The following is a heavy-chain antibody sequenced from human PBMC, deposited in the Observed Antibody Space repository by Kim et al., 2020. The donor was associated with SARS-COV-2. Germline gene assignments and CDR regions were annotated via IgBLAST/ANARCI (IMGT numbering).Heavy chain of an antibody. Sequence: VKGRFTISRDDSKNTLYLQMNSLKTEDTAVYYCTTDQGWELQVRVDYFDYWGQGTLVTVSS. J-gene: IGHJ4*02. D-gene: IGHD1-26*01. CDR3: TTDQGWELQVRVDYFDY. V-gene: IGHV3-15*01.